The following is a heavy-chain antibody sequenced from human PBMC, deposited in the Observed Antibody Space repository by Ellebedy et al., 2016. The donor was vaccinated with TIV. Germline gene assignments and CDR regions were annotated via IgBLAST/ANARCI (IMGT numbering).Heavy chain of an antibody. V-gene: IGHV3-48*04. CDR1: GFTFSSYS. CDR3: GRAREPGYFAYYYYGMDV. D-gene: IGHD3-9*01. Sequence: PGGSLRLSCAASGFTFSSYSMHWVRQAPGKGLEWVSYITNTGSTTYYADSVKGRFTVARDNAKNSLYLQMNSLRAEDTAVYYCGRAREPGYFAYYYYGMDVWGQGTTVTVSS. J-gene: IGHJ6*02. CDR2: ITNTGSTT.